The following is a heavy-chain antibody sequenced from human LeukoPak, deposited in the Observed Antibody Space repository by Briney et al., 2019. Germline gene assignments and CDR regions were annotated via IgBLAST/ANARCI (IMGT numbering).Heavy chain of an antibody. Sequence: SETLSLTCSVSGGSIGSYYWSWIRQPPGKGLEWIGHLSNSGSTNYNPSLKSRVTISVDTSKNQFSLKLNSVTAADTAVYYCARATESFSWFLQHWGQGTLVTVSS. D-gene: IGHD6-13*01. J-gene: IGHJ1*01. V-gene: IGHV4-59*01. CDR3: ARATESFSWFLQH. CDR2: LSNSGST. CDR1: GGSIGSYY.